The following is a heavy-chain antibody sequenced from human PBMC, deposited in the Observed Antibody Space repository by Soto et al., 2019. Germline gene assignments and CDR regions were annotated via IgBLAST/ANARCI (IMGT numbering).Heavy chain of an antibody. D-gene: IGHD3-9*01. V-gene: IGHV1-2*02. CDR2: INPNSGGT. CDR1: GYTFTGYY. Sequence: GASVKVSCKASGYTFTGYYMHWVRQAPGQGLEWMGWINPNSGGTNYAQKFQGRVTMTRDTSISTAYMELSRLRSDDTAVYYCARVFEFNDILTGYSSWFDPWGQGTLVTVSS. CDR3: ARVFEFNDILTGYSSWFDP. J-gene: IGHJ5*02.